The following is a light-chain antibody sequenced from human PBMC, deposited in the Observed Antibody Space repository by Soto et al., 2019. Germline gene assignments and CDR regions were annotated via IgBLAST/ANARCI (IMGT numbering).Light chain of an antibody. CDR2: AAS. CDR3: QQSYSTPRT. CDR1: QSISNY. V-gene: IGKV1-39*01. Sequence: DIQVTQSPSSLSASVGDRVTITCRASQSISNYLNWYQQKPGKAPKLLMYAASSLQSGVPSRFGGSGSGTDVTLTISSLQPEDFATYYCQQSYSTPRTFGQGTKVAIK. J-gene: IGKJ1*01.